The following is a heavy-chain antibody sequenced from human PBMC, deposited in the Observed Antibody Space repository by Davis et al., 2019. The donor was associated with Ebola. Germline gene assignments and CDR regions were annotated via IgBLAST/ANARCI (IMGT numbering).Heavy chain of an antibody. D-gene: IGHD3-3*01. CDR3: ARALNDFWSGYFPSPDAFDI. Sequence: PSETLSLTCTVSGGSISSGSYYWSWIRQPPGKGLEWIGYIYYSGSTNYNPSLKSRVTISVDTSKNQFSLKLSSVTAADTAVYYCARALNDFWSGYFPSPDAFDIWGQGTMVTVSS. V-gene: IGHV4-61*01. CDR2: IYYSGST. CDR1: GGSISSGSYY. J-gene: IGHJ3*02.